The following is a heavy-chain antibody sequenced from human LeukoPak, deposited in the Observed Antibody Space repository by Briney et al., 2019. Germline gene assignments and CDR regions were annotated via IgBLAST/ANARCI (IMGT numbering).Heavy chain of an antibody. CDR1: GFTFSSYS. J-gene: IGHJ4*02. Sequence: PGGSLRLSCTGSGFTFSSYSMNWVRQAPGKGLEWASSISSSSSYIYYADSVKGRFTISRDNAKNSLYLQMNSLRAEDTAVYYCARAHYYYDSSGYYFDYWGQGTLVTVSS. CDR3: ARAHYYYDSSGYYFDY. CDR2: ISSSSSYI. V-gene: IGHV3-21*01. D-gene: IGHD3-22*01.